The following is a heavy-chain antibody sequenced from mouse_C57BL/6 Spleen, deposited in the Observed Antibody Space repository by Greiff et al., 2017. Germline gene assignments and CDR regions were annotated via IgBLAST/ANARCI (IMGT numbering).Heavy chain of an antibody. V-gene: IGHV1-18*01. CDR1: GYTFTDYN. Sequence: EVQLQQSGPELVKPGASVTIPCKASGYTFTDYNMDWVQQSHGKSLEWIGDINPNNGGTIYNQKFKGKATLTVDKSSSTAYMELRSLTSEDTAVYYWARERAYDGYYLYAMDDWGQGTSVTVSS. D-gene: IGHD2-3*01. J-gene: IGHJ4*01. CDR3: ARERAYDGYYLYAMDD. CDR2: INPNNGGT.